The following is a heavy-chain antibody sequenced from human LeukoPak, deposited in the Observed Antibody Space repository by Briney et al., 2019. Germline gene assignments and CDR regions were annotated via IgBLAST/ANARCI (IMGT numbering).Heavy chain of an antibody. V-gene: IGHV3-30*18. CDR2: ISYDGNNK. Sequence: GRSLRLSCAASGFIFNNYGMHWVRQAPGKGLEWVALISYDGNNKYYADSVKGRFTISRDNSKNTLYLQMNSLRAEDTAVYYCAKDPSLRVSLPVWGQGTLVTVSS. D-gene: IGHD3-3*01. CDR1: GFIFNNYG. CDR3: AKDPSLRVSLPV. J-gene: IGHJ4*02.